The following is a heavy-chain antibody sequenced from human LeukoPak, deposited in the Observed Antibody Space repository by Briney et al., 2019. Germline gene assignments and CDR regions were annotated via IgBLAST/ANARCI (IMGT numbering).Heavy chain of an antibody. CDR2: IRYDGSNK. Sequence: GGSLRLSCAASGFTFSSYGMDWVRQAPGKGPEWVAFIRYDGSNKYYADSVKGRFTISRDNSKNTLYLQMNSLRAGDTAVYYCAKEGAAITADPIYFDYWGQGTLVTVSS. J-gene: IGHJ4*02. D-gene: IGHD2-2*01. V-gene: IGHV3-30*02. CDR3: AKEGAAITADPIYFDY. CDR1: GFTFSSYG.